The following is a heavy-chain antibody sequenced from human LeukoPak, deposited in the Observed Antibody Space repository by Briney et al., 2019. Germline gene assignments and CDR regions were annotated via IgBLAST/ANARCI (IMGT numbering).Heavy chain of an antibody. J-gene: IGHJ3*02. Sequence: GGSLRLSCAASGFTFSSYGMHWVRQAPGKGLEWVAVIWYDGSDKYYTDSVKGRFTISRDSSKNTLYLQMNSLRAEDTAIYYCARAGDAFDIWGQGTMVTVSS. CDR2: IWYDGSDK. CDR1: GFTFSSYG. CDR3: ARAGDAFDI. V-gene: IGHV3-33*01.